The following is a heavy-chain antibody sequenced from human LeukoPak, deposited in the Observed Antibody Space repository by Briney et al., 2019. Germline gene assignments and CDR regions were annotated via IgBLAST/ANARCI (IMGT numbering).Heavy chain of an antibody. J-gene: IGHJ4*02. Sequence: PGGSLRLSCAASGFTFSSYSMTWVRQAPGKGLEWVSAIGSSGVTTYYADSVKGRFTISRDNSKNTLYLQMNSLRAEDTAVYYCAKQRVGTNVYWGQGTLVTVSS. CDR1: GFTFSSYS. CDR3: AKQRVGTNVY. CDR2: IGSSGVTT. D-gene: IGHD1-26*01. V-gene: IGHV3-23*01.